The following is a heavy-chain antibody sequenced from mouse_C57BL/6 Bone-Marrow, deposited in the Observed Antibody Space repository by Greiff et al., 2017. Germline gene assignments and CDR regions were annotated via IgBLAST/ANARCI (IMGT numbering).Heavy chain of an antibody. D-gene: IGHD2-1*01. V-gene: IGHV1-22*01. Sequence: VHVKQSGPELVKPGASVKMSCKASGYTFTDYNMHWVKQSHGKSLEWIGYINPNNGGTSYNQKFKGKATLTVNKSSSTAYLEHRRLTSEESAVYYCARGGYYGNNERFAYWGQGTLVTVSA. CDR3: ARGGYYGNNERFAY. CDR2: INPNNGGT. J-gene: IGHJ3*01. CDR1: GYTFTDYN.